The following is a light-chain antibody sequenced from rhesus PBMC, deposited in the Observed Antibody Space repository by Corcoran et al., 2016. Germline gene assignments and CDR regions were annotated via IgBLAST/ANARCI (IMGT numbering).Light chain of an antibody. CDR1: QGISSY. V-gene: IGKV1-28*02. CDR2: DAS. J-gene: IGKJ2*01. CDR3: QHYYSTPYS. Sequence: DIQMTQSPSSLSASVGDTVTITCRASQGISSYLNWFQQKPGKAPKLLIYDASSLESGVPSRFSGSGSGTDFTLTISSLQSEDFATYYCQHYYSTPYSFGQGTKVEIK.